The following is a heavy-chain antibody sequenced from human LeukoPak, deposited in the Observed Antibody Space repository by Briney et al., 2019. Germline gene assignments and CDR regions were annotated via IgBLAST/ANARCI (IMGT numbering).Heavy chain of an antibody. CDR3: AAILGYYYDSSGYR. V-gene: IGHV4-39*07. D-gene: IGHD3-22*01. CDR1: GGSISSSSYY. J-gene: IGHJ5*02. CDR2: IYYSGST. Sequence: SETLSLTCTVSGGSISSSSYYWGWIRQPPGKGLEWIGSIYYSGSTYYNPSLKSRVTISVDTSKNQFSLKLSSVTAADTAVYYCAAILGYYYDSSGYRWGQGTLVTVSS.